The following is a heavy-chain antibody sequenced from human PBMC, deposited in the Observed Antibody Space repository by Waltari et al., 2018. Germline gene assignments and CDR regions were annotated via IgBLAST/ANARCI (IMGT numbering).Heavy chain of an antibody. V-gene: IGHV1-8*01. CDR3: ARVLMGNWNYEDY. J-gene: IGHJ4*02. CDR2: MKPNIGNT. Sequence: QVQLVQSGAEVKKPGASVKVSCKASGYTFTSYDINWVRQATGQGLEWMGWMKPNIGNTGYAQKCQGRVTMTRNTSISTAYMELSSLRSEDTAVYYCARVLMGNWNYEDYWGQGTLVTVSS. CDR1: GYTFTSYD. D-gene: IGHD1-7*01.